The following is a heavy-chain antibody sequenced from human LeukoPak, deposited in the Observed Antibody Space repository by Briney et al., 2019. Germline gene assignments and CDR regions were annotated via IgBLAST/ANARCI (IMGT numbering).Heavy chain of an antibody. Sequence: SETLSLTCAVYGGSFSGYYWSWIRQPPGKGLEWIGEINHSGSTNYNPSLKSRVTISVDTSKNQFSLKLSSVTAADTAVYYCARNSGGIAARPIDYWGQGTLVTVSS. J-gene: IGHJ4*02. CDR2: INHSGST. CDR1: GGSFSGYY. CDR3: ARNSGGIAARPIDY. D-gene: IGHD6-6*01. V-gene: IGHV4-34*01.